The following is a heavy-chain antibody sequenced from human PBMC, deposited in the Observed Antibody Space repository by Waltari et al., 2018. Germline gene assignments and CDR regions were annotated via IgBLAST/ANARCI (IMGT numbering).Heavy chain of an antibody. V-gene: IGHV3-23*01. CDR3: ATPFYNWDDPLHS. CDR1: GFTSVPHA. CDR2: ISVSDAT. D-gene: IGHD1-20*01. Sequence: EVQVLESGGGLVQPGGSLSLSCQASGFTSVPHAINWVRQAPGKGLEWVSSISVSDATYYADSVKGRFTISRDYSDNTVYLQMDSLRADDTALYFCATPFYNWDDPLHSWGQGTPVTVSS. J-gene: IGHJ1*01.